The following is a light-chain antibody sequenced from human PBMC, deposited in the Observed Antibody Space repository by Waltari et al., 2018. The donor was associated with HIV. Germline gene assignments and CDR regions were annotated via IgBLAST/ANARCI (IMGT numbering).Light chain of an antibody. CDR1: SGSIASNY. CDR3: QSSDSSNWL. J-gene: IGLJ3*02. V-gene: IGLV6-57*01. Sequence: NFMLTQPHSVSESPGKTVTISCTRSSGSIASNYVQWYQQRPGSSPTTVIYGDNQRPPGVPNRFSGSIDSSSNSASLSIAGLKTEDEADYYCQSSDSSNWLFGGGTKLTVL. CDR2: GDN.